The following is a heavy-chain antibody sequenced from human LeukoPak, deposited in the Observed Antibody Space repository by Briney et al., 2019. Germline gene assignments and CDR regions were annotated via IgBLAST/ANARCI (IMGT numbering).Heavy chain of an antibody. CDR3: ARLYILTGYNNWFDP. CDR1: GGSISSYY. J-gene: IGHJ5*02. D-gene: IGHD3-9*01. CDR2: IYYSGST. Sequence: SETLSLTCTVSGGSISSYYWSWIRQPPGKGLEWFGYIYYSGSTNYNPSLKSRVTISVDTSKNQFSLKLSSVTAADTAVYYCARLYILTGYNNWFDPWGQGTLVTVSS. V-gene: IGHV4-59*08.